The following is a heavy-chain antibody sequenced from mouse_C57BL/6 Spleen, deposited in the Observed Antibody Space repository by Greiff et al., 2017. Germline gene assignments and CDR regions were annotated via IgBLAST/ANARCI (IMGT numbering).Heavy chain of an antibody. J-gene: IGHJ3*01. V-gene: IGHV1-7*01. CDR3: ARGDDYDGAWFAY. CDR2: INPSSGYT. CDR1: GYTFTSYW. Sequence: QVQLQQSGAELAKPGASVKLSCKASGYTFTSYWMHWVKQRPGQGLAWIGYINPSSGYTKYNQKFKDKATLTADKSSSTAYMQLSSLTYEDSAVYYCARGDDYDGAWFAYWGQGTLVTVSA. D-gene: IGHD2-4*01.